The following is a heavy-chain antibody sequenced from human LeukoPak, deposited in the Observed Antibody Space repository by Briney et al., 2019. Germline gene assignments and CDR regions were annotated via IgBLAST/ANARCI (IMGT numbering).Heavy chain of an antibody. Sequence: PSETLSLTCTVSGYSISSGYYWGWIRQPPGKGLEWIGSIYHSGSTYYNPSLKSRVTISVDTSKNQFSLKLSSVTAADTAVYYCARGPEDEGAPTDYWGQGTLVTVSS. CDR2: IYHSGST. CDR3: ARGPEDEGAPTDY. CDR1: GYSISSGYY. J-gene: IGHJ4*02. D-gene: IGHD1-26*01. V-gene: IGHV4-38-2*02.